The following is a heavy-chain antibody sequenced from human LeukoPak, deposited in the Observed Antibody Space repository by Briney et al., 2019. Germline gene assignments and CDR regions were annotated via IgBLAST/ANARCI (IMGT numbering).Heavy chain of an antibody. J-gene: IGHJ6*02. CDR1: GVSVSSGSYY. CDR3: ARVLLKRDIVLMVYVNGMDV. D-gene: IGHD2-8*01. Sequence: PSETLSLACTVSGVSVSSGSYYWSWIRQPPGKGLEWIGYIYYSGSTNYNPSLKSRVTISVDTSKNQFSLKLSSVTAADTAVYYCARVLLKRDIVLMVYVNGMDVWGQGTTVTVSS. CDR2: IYYSGST. V-gene: IGHV4-61*01.